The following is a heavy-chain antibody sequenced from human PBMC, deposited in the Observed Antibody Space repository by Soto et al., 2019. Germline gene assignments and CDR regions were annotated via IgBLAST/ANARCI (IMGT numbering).Heavy chain of an antibody. D-gene: IGHD2-21*01. J-gene: IGHJ4*02. Sequence: QVQLVQSGAEVKKPGSSVKVSCKASGGTFSSYAINWVRQAPGQGLEWMGGIIPVFGITHHAQKFQGRVSITADESTSTAYMELSSLRSEDTAVYYCASARGAEHDPLDYWGQGTLVSVCS. CDR3: ASARGAEHDPLDY. CDR1: GGTFSSYA. CDR2: IIPVFGIT. V-gene: IGHV1-69*01.